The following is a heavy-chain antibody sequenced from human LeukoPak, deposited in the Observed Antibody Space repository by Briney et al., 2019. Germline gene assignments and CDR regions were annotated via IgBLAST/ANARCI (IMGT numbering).Heavy chain of an antibody. CDR1: GVPISSYY. CDR3: AREGRSNNWFDP. CDR2: IYYSGST. D-gene: IGHD5/OR15-5a*01. J-gene: IGHJ5*02. Sequence: SETLSLTCTVSGVPISSYYWSWIRQPPGKGREWIGYIYYSGSTNYNPSLKSRVTISVDTSKNQSSLKLSSVTAADTAVYYCAREGRSNNWFDPWGQGTLVTVSS. V-gene: IGHV4-59*01.